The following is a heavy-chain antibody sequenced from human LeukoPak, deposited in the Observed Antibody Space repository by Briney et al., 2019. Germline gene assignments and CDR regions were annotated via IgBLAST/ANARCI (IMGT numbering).Heavy chain of an antibody. D-gene: IGHD3-9*01. CDR3: ARDFDLDGDYHHFDY. Sequence: GGSVRLSCVASGFTFNIYSMKWLRHAPGRGLEWVSSIITLSANYLYYADSVKGQFTISRHNDKNSLYLQMDSLRAEDTAVYYCARDFDLDGDYHHFDYWGQGTLVTVSS. J-gene: IGHJ4*02. CDR1: GFTFNIYS. V-gene: IGHV3-21*01. CDR2: IITLSANYL.